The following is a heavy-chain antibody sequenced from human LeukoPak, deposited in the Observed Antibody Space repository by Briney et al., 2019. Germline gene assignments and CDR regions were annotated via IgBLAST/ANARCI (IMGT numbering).Heavy chain of an antibody. CDR2: ISYDGNNK. V-gene: IGHV3-30*01. D-gene: IGHD3-3*01. Sequence: PGGSLRLSCAASGFTFIACAIHWVRQAPGKGLEGVAVISYDGNNKYYVDSVKGRFTISRDNSKNTLYLQMNSLRVEDTAMYYCASGGFYHFWSGYYTPFDDWGQGTLVTVSS. CDR1: GFTFIACA. J-gene: IGHJ4*02. CDR3: ASGGFYHFWSGYYTPFDD.